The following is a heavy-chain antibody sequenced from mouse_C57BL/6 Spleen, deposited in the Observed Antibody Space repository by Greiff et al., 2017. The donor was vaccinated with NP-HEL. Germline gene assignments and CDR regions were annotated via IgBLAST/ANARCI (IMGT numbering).Heavy chain of an antibody. D-gene: IGHD2-4*01. V-gene: IGHV1-80*01. CDR3: ARSRYDYDAAYWYFDV. CDR1: GYAFSSYW. J-gene: IGHJ1*03. Sequence: VQLQQSGAELVKPGASVKISCKASGYAFSSYWMNWVKQRPGKGLEWIGQIYPGDGDTNYNGKFKGKATLTADKSSSTAYMQLSSLTSEDSAVYFSARSRYDYDAAYWYFDVWGTGTTVTVSS. CDR2: IYPGDGDT.